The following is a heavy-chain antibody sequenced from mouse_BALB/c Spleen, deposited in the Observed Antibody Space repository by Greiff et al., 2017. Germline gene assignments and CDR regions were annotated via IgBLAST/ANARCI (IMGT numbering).Heavy chain of an antibody. J-gene: IGHJ4*01. CDR3: ARRGTDYYAMDY. CDR1: GYAFTNYL. V-gene: IGHV1-54*01. D-gene: IGHD2-14*01. Sequence: QVQLKQSGAELVRPGTSVKVSCKASGYAFTNYLIEWVKQRPGQGLEWIGVINPGSGGTNYNEKFKGKATLTADKSSSTAYMQLSSLTSDDSAVYFCARRGTDYYAMDYWGQGTSVTVSS. CDR2: INPGSGGT.